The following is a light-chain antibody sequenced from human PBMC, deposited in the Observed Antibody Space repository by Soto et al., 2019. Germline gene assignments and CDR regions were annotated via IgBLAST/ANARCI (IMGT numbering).Light chain of an antibody. CDR1: QDISSW. J-gene: IGKJ1*01. Sequence: DIHMTRSPYSVSASVGDRVTITCRASQDISSWLAWYQQKPGKAPNLLIYAASSLQSGVPSRFRGSGSGTDFTLTINSLQLEYIATYYCQQHNSSPRTFGQGTKVDIK. CDR2: AAS. V-gene: IGKV1-12*01. CDR3: QQHNSSPRT.